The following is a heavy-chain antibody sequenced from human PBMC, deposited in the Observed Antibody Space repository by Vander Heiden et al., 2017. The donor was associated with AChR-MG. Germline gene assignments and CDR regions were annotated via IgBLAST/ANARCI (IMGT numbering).Heavy chain of an antibody. CDR1: GGPISSGSYT. Sequence: QVQLQESGPGLVKPSQTLSPTCTVPGGPISSGSYTWSWIRQPAGKGLGWMGRIYTSGSTNYNPSLKSRVTISVDTSKNQFSLKLSSVTAADTAVYYCARDGDRYSNLYYYGMDVWGQGTTVTVSS. J-gene: IGHJ6*02. CDR2: IYTSGST. D-gene: IGHD2-15*01. CDR3: ARDGDRYSNLYYYGMDV. V-gene: IGHV4-61*02.